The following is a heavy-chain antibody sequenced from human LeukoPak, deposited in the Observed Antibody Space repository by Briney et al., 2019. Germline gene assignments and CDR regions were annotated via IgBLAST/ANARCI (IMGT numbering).Heavy chain of an antibody. CDR2: INPNSGGT. Sequence: ASVKVSCKASGYTFTGYYMHWVRQAPGQGLEWMGWINPNSGGTNYAQKFQGRVTVTRDTSISTAYMELSRLRSDDTAVYYCARLSSGSSSWYDIDYWGQGTLVTVSS. CDR1: GYTFTGYY. CDR3: ARLSSGSSSWYDIDY. V-gene: IGHV1-2*02. D-gene: IGHD6-13*01. J-gene: IGHJ4*02.